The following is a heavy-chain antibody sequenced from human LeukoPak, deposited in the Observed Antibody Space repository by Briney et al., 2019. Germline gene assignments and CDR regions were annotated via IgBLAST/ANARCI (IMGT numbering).Heavy chain of an antibody. D-gene: IGHD3-10*01. V-gene: IGHV3-74*01. J-gene: IGHJ6*02. CDR2: INSDGSTT. CDR3: ARDDVTMVRGVSLELDYSGMDV. Sequence: GGSLRLSCAASGFTFSSYGMHWVRQAPGKGLVWVSCINSDGSTTRYADSVKGRFTISRDNAKNTLYVQMNSLKVEDTAVYYCARDDVTMVRGVSLELDYSGMDVWGQGTTVTVSS. CDR1: GFTFSSYG.